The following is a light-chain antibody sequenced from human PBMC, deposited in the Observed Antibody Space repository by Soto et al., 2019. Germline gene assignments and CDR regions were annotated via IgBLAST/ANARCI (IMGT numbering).Light chain of an antibody. Sequence: EIVLTQSPATLSLSPGERATLSCRASQSVSSYLAWYQQTPGQAPRLLIYDASNRATGIPARFSGSGSGTDFTLTISSLEPEDCAVYYCQPHSNWPFLAFGGGTKVEIK. CDR1: QSVSSY. CDR3: QPHSNWPFLA. CDR2: DAS. V-gene: IGKV3-11*01. J-gene: IGKJ4*01.